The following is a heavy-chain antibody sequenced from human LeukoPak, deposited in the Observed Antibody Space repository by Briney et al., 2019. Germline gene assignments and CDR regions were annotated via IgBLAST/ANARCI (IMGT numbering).Heavy chain of an antibody. V-gene: IGHV3-7*01. J-gene: IGHJ5*02. Sequence: GGSLRLSCAASGFTFSSYWMSWVRQAPGKGLEWVANIKQDGSEKYYVDSVKGRFTISRDNAKNSLYLQMNSLRAEDTAVYYCAREAYSSSWPWLWFDPWGQGTLVTVSS. D-gene: IGHD6-13*01. CDR2: IKQDGSEK. CDR1: GFTFSSYW. CDR3: AREAYSSSWPWLWFDP.